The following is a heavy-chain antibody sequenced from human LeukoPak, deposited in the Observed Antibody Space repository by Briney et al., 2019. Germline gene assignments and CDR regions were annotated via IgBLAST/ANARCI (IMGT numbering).Heavy chain of an antibody. V-gene: IGHV4-31*02. CDR3: ANDGVSWILDY. J-gene: IGHJ4*02. Sequence: SAPLSLTCSVSGGSISSGDYYWSWIRQPPGKGLEWIGYIYYSGSTYYNPSLKSRVTISLDASKNQFSLKLKSVTAADTAVYYCANDGVSWILDYGGPGTLVTVSS. CDR2: IYYSGST. CDR1: GGSISSGDYY. D-gene: IGHD3-16*01.